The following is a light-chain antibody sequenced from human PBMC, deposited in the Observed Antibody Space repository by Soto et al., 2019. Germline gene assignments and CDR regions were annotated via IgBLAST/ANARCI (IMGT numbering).Light chain of an antibody. Sequence: QLTQAPSFLSASAGDRVSITCRASQAISSYLAWYQQKPGRAPKLLIYAASTLQSGVPSRFSGSGSGTEFTLTITSLQPEDFATYYCQQLNSFPITFGQGTRLEIK. V-gene: IGKV1-9*01. CDR1: QAISSY. J-gene: IGKJ5*01. CDR2: AAS. CDR3: QQLNSFPIT.